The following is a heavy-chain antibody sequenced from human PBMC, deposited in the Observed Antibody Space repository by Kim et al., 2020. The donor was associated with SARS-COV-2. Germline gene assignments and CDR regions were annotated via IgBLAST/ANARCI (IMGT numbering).Heavy chain of an antibody. CDR3: ARDDYYGSGSYPNFDY. Sequence: GGSLRLSCAASGFTFSSYGMHWVRQAPGKGLEWVAVIWYDGSNKYYADSVKGRFTISRDNSKNTLYLQMNSLRAEDTAVYYCARDDYYGSGSYPNFDYWGQGTLVTVSS. CDR1: GFTFSSYG. D-gene: IGHD3-10*01. V-gene: IGHV3-33*01. J-gene: IGHJ4*02. CDR2: IWYDGSNK.